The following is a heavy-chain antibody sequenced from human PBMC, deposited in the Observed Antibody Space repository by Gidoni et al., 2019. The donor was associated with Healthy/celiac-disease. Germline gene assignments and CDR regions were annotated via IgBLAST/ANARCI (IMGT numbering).Heavy chain of an antibody. CDR1: GYTFTAYY. V-gene: IGHV1-2*02. J-gene: IGHJ6*02. CDR2: ISPNSGGT. CDR3: ARDRAARMGGTYYYYGMDV. D-gene: IGHD1-26*01. Sequence: QVHLVQSGAEVTKPGASVKVSCKASGYTFTAYYIHWVRQAPRQGLEWVGWISPNSGGTNSAQKFQGRVTMTRDTSISTAYMELSRLRSDDTAVYYCARDRAARMGGTYYYYGMDVWGQGTTVTVSS.